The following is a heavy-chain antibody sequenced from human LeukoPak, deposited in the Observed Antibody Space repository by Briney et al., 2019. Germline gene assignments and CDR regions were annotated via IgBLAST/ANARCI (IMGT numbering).Heavy chain of an antibody. D-gene: IGHD3-22*01. CDR2: IYYSGST. V-gene: IGHV4-59*01. Sequence: KPSETLSLTCTVSGGSISSYSWSWIRQPPGKGLEWIGYIYYSGSTNYNPSLTSRVTISVDTSKNQFSLRLSSVTAADTAVYYCARWTYYYDSSGYSYWDFDHWGQGTLVTVSS. J-gene: IGHJ4*02. CDR1: GGSISSYS. CDR3: ARWTYYYDSSGYSYWDFDH.